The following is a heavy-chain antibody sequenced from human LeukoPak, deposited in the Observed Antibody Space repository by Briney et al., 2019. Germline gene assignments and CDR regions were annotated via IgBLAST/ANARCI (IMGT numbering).Heavy chain of an antibody. V-gene: IGHV4-34*01. Sequence: PSETLSLTCAVYGGSFSGYYWSWIRQPPGKGLERIGEINHSGSTNYNPSLKSRVTISVDTSKNQFSLKLSSVTAADTAVYYCASDIVVVPAAMGSYYYYGMDVWGQGTTVTVSS. CDR2: INHSGST. CDR3: ASDIVVVPAAMGSYYYYGMDV. J-gene: IGHJ6*02. CDR1: GGSFSGYY. D-gene: IGHD2-2*01.